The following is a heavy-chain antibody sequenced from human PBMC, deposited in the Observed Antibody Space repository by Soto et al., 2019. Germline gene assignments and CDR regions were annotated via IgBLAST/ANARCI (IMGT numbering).Heavy chain of an antibody. CDR2: ISSYGSDT. CDR1: GFTFSRYW. D-gene: IGHD3-16*01. V-gene: IGHV3-74*01. J-gene: IGHJ6*02. Sequence: EVQLVESGGGLVLPGGSLRLSCAASGFTFSRYWMHWVRQAPGKGLVWVSRISSYGSDTHYADSVKGRFTISRDNAKNTLYLQMNSLRADDTAVYYCASNYAYAEFYYWYGIDVWGQGTTVTVYS. CDR3: ASNYAYAEFYYWYGIDV.